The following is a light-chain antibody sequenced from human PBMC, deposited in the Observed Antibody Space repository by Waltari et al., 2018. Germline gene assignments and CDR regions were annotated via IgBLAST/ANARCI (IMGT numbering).Light chain of an antibody. V-gene: IGKV1-8*01. Sequence: AIRMTQSPSSFSASTGDRVTITCRASQGISGYLAWYQQKPGKAPKLLISAAFSLQSGVPSRFSGSGSGTDFTLTISCLQSEDFATYFCQQYYTYPFTFGPGTKVDIK. CDR2: AAF. CDR3: QQYYTYPFT. J-gene: IGKJ3*01. CDR1: QGISGY.